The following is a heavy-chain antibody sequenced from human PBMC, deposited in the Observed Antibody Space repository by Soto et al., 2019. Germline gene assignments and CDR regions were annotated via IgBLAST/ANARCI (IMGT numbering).Heavy chain of an antibody. J-gene: IGHJ6*02. Sequence: GASVKVSCKASGGTFSSYAISWVRQAPGQGLEWMGGIIPIFGTANYAQKFQGRVTITADKSTSTAYMELSSLRSEDTAVYYCARSELDVDTAMVENSYYYGMDVWGQGTTVTVS. CDR2: IIPIFGTA. CDR3: ARSELDVDTAMVENSYYYGMDV. V-gene: IGHV1-69*06. D-gene: IGHD5-18*01. CDR1: GGTFSSYA.